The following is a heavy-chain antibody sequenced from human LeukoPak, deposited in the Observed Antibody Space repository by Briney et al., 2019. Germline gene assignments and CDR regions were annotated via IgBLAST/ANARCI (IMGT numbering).Heavy chain of an antibody. CDR2: IYYSGST. D-gene: IGHD3-22*01. Sequence: PSETLSLTCTVSGGSISSYYWSWIRQPPGKGLEWIGYIYYSGSTNYNPSLKSRVTISVDTSKIQFSLKLSSVTAADTAVYYCARALSGTTYYYDSSGYYGYYFDYWGQGTLVTVSS. CDR3: ARALSGTTYYYDSSGYYGYYFDY. CDR1: GGSISSYY. J-gene: IGHJ4*02. V-gene: IGHV4-59*01.